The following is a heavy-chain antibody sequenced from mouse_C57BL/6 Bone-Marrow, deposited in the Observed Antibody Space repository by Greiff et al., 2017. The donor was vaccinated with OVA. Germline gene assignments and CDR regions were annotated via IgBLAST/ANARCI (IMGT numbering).Heavy chain of an antibody. CDR1: GYTFTDNY. V-gene: IGHV1-76*01. J-gene: IGHJ1*03. D-gene: IGHD1-1*02. CDR2: IYPGSGNT. CDR3: ARWGWLDWYFDV. Sequence: VQLQQSGAELVRPGASVKLSCKASGYTFTDNYINWVKQRPGQGLEWIARIYPGSGNTYYNEKFKGKATLTAEKSSSTAYMQLSSLTSEDSAVYFCARWGWLDWYFDVWGTGTTVTVSS.